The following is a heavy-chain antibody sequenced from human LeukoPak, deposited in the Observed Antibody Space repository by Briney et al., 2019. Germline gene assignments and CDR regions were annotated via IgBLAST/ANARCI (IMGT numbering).Heavy chain of an antibody. CDR1: GGSISSSSYY. V-gene: IGHV4-39*07. D-gene: IGHD2-15*01. Sequence: SETLSLTCTVSGGSISSSSYYWGWIRQPPGKGMEWIGSIYYSGSTYYNPSLKSRVTISVDTSKNQFSLKLSSVTAADTAVYYCARSTYCSGGSCSHNWFDPWGQGTLVTVSS. CDR2: IYYSGST. CDR3: ARSTYCSGGSCSHNWFDP. J-gene: IGHJ5*02.